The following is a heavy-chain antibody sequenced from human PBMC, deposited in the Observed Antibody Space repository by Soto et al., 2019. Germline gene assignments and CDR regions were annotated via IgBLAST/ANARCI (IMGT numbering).Heavy chain of an antibody. CDR2: ISYDGDNK. CDR1: GFTFSDYA. Sequence: QVHLVESGGGVVQPGRSLRLSCAASGFTFSDYAIHWVRQAPGKGLEWVAVISYDGDNKYYGDSVKGRFTISRDNSKNTLYLQLNSLRAEDTAVYYCAKGTGIKVFGGIRGDYYGMAVWGQGTTVTVSS. J-gene: IGHJ6*02. CDR3: AKGTGIKVFGGIRGDYYGMAV. D-gene: IGHD3-3*01. V-gene: IGHV3-30*18.